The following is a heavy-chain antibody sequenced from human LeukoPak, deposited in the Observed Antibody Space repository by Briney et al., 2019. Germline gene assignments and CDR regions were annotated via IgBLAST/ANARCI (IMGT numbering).Heavy chain of an antibody. J-gene: IGHJ6*03. CDR3: AKGSVMITFGGVRYYYYYMDV. V-gene: IGHV3-23*01. D-gene: IGHD3-16*01. CDR1: GFTFSSYE. CDR2: ISGSGGST. Sequence: PGGSLRLSCAVSGFTFSSYEMNWVRQAPGKGLEWVSAISGSGGSTYYADSVKGRFTISRDNSKNTLYLQMNSLRAEDTAVYYCAKGSVMITFGGVRYYYYYMDVWGKGTTVTISS.